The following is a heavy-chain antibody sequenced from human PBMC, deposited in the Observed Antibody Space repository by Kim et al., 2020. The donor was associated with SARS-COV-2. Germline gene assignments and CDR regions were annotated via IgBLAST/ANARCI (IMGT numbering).Heavy chain of an antibody. CDR1: GFTFSSYD. V-gene: IGHV3-13*05. CDR3: ARGKHRAVAGTGGWYYFDY. D-gene: IGHD6-19*01. J-gene: IGHJ4*02. Sequence: GGSLRLSCAASGFTFSSYDMHWVRQATGKGLEWVSAIGTAGDPYYPGSVKGRFTISRENAKNSLYLQMNSLRAGDTAVYYCARGKHRAVAGTGGWYYFDYWGQGTLVTVSS. CDR2: IGTAGDP.